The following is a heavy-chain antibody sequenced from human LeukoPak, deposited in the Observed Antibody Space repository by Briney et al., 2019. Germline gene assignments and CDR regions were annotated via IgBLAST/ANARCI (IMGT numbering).Heavy chain of an antibody. D-gene: IGHD4-11*01. CDR1: GFTFDDYG. J-gene: IGHJ4*02. CDR3: TREDHSNYNY. CDR2: INRNGDST. Sequence: RSGGSLRLSCAASGFTFDDYGMSWVRQAPGKGLEWVSGINRNGDSTGYADSVEGRFTISRDNAKNSLYLQMNSLRAEDTAVYYCTREDHSNYNYWGQGTLVTVSS. V-gene: IGHV3-20*04.